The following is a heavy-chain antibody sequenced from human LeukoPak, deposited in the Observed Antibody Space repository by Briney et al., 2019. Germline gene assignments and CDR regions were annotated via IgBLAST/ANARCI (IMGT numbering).Heavy chain of an antibody. J-gene: IGHJ4*02. D-gene: IGHD5-12*01. V-gene: IGHV2-5*02. CDR2: IYWDDDK. Sequence: SGPTLVKPAQTLTLTCTFSGFSLRSSGVGVGWIRQPPGKALEWLALIYWDDDKRYSPSLKSRLTITKGTSKNQVVLTMTNMDPVDTATYYCAHTDSYDTEFDYWGQGTLVAVSS. CDR1: GFSLRSSGVG. CDR3: AHTDSYDTEFDY.